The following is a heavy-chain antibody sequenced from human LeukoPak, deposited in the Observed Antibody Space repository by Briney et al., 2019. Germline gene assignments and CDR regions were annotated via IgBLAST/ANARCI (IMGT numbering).Heavy chain of an antibody. D-gene: IGHD3-3*01. CDR3: TTGPTVEWLFERYYFDY. Sequence: PGGPLRLSCAASGFTFSNAWMSWVRQAPGKGLEWVGRIKSKTDGGTTDYAAPVKGRFTISRDDSKNTLYLQMNSLKTEDTAVYYCTTGPTVEWLFERYYFDYWGQGTLVTVSS. CDR1: GFTFSNAW. V-gene: IGHV3-15*01. J-gene: IGHJ4*02. CDR2: IKSKTDGGTT.